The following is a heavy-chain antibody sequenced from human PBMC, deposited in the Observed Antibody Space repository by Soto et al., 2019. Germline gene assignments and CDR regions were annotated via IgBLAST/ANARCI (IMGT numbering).Heavy chain of an antibody. V-gene: IGHV4-39*02. J-gene: IGHJ5*02. CDR2: IYNSGTT. CDR1: GGSISSTSHY. Sequence: SETLSLTCIVSGGSISSTSHYWGWIRHSPGNGLEWIGNIYNSGTTYYNPSLKSRVTISVDTSKNHFSLSLNSVTAADTAVYFCARGDYGGNFNWFDPWGQGTLVTVSS. D-gene: IGHD4-17*01. CDR3: ARGDYGGNFNWFDP.